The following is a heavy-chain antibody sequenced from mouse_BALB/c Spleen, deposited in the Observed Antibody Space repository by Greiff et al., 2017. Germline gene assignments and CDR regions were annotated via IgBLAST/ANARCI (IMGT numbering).Heavy chain of an antibody. J-gene: IGHJ3*01. CDR3: ARSGGD. Sequence: EVQGVESGGGLVKPGGSLKLSCAASGFTFSSYAMSWVRQTPEKRLEWVASISSGGSTYYPDSVKGRFTISRDNARNILYLQMSSLRSEDTAMYYCARSGGDWGQGTLVTVSA. CDR1: GFTFSSYA. V-gene: IGHV5-6-5*01. CDR2: ISSGGST.